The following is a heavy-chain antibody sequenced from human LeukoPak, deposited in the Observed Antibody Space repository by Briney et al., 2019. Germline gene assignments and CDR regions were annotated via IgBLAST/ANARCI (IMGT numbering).Heavy chain of an antibody. J-gene: IGHJ4*02. CDR2: IYYSGST. Sequence: SETLSLTCTVSGGSISSYYWSWIRQPPGKGLEWIGYIYYSGSTNYNPSLKSRVTISVDTSKNQFSLKLSSVTAADTAVYYCARGPCGGDCYKGDTEFDYWGQGTLVTVSS. CDR1: GGSISSYY. D-gene: IGHD2-21*02. V-gene: IGHV4-59*01. CDR3: ARGPCGGDCYKGDTEFDY.